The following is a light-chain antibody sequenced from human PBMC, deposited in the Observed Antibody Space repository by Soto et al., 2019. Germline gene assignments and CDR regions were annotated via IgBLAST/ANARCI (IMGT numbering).Light chain of an antibody. Sequence: DIQMTQSPSTLSASVGDRVTITCRASQSISSWLAWYQQKPGKAPKLLIYKASSLASGVPSRFSGSGSGTAFTLTISSLQPDDFATYYCQQYNSYSVTFGPGTKVDIK. J-gene: IGKJ3*01. CDR2: KAS. V-gene: IGKV1-5*03. CDR1: QSISSW. CDR3: QQYNSYSVT.